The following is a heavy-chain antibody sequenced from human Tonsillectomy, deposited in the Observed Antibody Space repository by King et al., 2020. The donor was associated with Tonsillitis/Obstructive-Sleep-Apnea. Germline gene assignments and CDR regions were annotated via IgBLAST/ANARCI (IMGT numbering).Heavy chain of an antibody. CDR3: ARDNGGGSAFDI. V-gene: IGHV4-34*01. CDR1: GGSFSGYY. J-gene: IGHJ3*02. CDR2: ISHSGST. D-gene: IGHD3-16*01. Sequence: VQLQQWGAGLLKPSETLSLTCGVYGGSFSGYYWTWIRQPPGKGLEWIGEISHSGSTNYNPSPKSRVTISVDPSKNQFSLKLSSVTAADTAVYYCARDNGGGSAFDIWGQGTMVTVSS.